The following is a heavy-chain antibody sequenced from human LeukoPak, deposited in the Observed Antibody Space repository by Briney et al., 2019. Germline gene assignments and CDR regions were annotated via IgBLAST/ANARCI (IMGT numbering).Heavy chain of an antibody. CDR3: ARSFVDDGMDV. CDR1: GYTFTSYV. D-gene: IGHD3-10*01. J-gene: IGHJ6*02. Sequence: ASVKVSCKASGYTFTSYVMSWVRQAPGQGLEWMRRISVYNGNTKYGQKLQGRVTMTTDTSTSTAYMELRSLRSDDTAVYYCARSFVDDGMDVWGQGTTVTVSS. V-gene: IGHV1-18*01. CDR2: ISVYNGNT.